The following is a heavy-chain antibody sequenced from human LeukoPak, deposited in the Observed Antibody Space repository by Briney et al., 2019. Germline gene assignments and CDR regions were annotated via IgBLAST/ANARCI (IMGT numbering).Heavy chain of an antibody. CDR1: GYAFTSYG. CDR2: ISAYNGNT. V-gene: IGHV1-18*01. J-gene: IGHJ6*03. Sequence: GASVKVSCKASGYAFTSYGISRVRQAPGQGLEWMGWISAYNGNTNYAQKLQGRVTMTTDTSTSTAYMELRSLRSDDTAVYYCARRGAVAGIGVYYYYYMDVWGKGTTVTVSS. CDR3: ARRGAVAGIGVYYYYYMDV. D-gene: IGHD6-19*01.